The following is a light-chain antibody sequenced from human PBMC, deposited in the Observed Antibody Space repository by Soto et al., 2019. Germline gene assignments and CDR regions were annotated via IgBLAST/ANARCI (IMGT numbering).Light chain of an antibody. CDR1: QSVRSN. CDR2: DAS. Sequence: EKVMTQSPATLSVSPGERATLSFRASQSVRSNLAWYQQNPGQPPRLLIYDASNRATGIPARFSGSGSGTDFTLTISSLEPEDFALYYCQQRGNWPSFGGGTKVDIK. V-gene: IGKV3-11*01. J-gene: IGKJ4*01. CDR3: QQRGNWPS.